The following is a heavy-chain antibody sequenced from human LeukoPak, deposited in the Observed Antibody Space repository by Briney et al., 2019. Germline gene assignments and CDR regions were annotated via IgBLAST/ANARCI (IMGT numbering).Heavy chain of an antibody. CDR2: ISGSGDSV. V-gene: IGHV3-23*01. D-gene: IGHD5-18*01. Sequence: GGSLRLSCAASGITVSTNYMSWVRQAPGKGLEWLSSISGSGDSVFYADSVKGRFTISRDNSLNTLHLQMNSLRAEDTASYYCGKGNTASRPGFVDWGQGTLVTVSS. CDR1: GITVSTNY. CDR3: GKGNTASRPGFVD. J-gene: IGHJ4*02.